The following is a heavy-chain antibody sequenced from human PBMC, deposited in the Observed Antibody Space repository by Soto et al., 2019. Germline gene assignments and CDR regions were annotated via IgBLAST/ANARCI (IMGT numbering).Heavy chain of an antibody. V-gene: IGHV3-30*18. J-gene: IGHJ3*02. Sequence: QVQLVESGGGVVQPGRSLRLSCAASGFTFSSYGMHWVRQAPGKGLEWVAVISYDGSNKYYADSVKGRFTISRDNSKNHLYLQMNSLRAEDTAVYYCAKLPATIFGVALDAFDIWGQGTMVTVSS. D-gene: IGHD3-3*01. CDR2: ISYDGSNK. CDR3: AKLPATIFGVALDAFDI. CDR1: GFTFSSYG.